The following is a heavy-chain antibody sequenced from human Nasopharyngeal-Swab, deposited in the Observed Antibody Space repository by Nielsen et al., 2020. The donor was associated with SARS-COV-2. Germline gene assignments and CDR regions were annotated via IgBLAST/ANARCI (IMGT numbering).Heavy chain of an antibody. CDR3: ARASRYFDWVPFDP. J-gene: IGHJ5*02. V-gene: IGHV4-61*08. D-gene: IGHD3-9*01. CDR2: IYYSGST. Sequence: SETLSLTCTVSGGSISSGDYYWSWIRQPPGKGLEWIGYIYYSGSTNYNPSLKSRVTISVDTSKNQFSLKLSSVTAADTAVYYCARASRYFDWVPFDPWGQGTLVTVSS. CDR1: GGSISSGDYY.